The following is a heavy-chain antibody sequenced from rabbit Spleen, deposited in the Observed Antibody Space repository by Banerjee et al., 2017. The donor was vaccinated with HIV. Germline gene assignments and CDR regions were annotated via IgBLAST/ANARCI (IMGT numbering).Heavy chain of an antibody. CDR3: ARAGEGGDGYLNL. Sequence: QEQLEESGGDLVKPGASLTLTCTASGFSFSSSYYMCWVRQAPGKGLEWIGCIYTDGSGGGTKYASWANGRFTISKTSSTTVTLQMTSLTVADTATYFCARAGEGGDGYLNLWGPGTLVTVS. V-gene: IGHV1S45*01. D-gene: IGHD5-1*01. CDR1: GFSFSSSYY. J-gene: IGHJ4*01. CDR2: IYTDGSGGGT.